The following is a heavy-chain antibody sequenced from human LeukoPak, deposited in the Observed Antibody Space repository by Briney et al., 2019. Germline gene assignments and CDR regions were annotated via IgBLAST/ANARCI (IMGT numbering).Heavy chain of an antibody. V-gene: IGHV4-59*12. J-gene: IGHJ4*02. D-gene: IGHD3-22*01. Sequence: SETLSLTCTVSGGSISSYYWSWIRQPPGKGLEWIGYIYYSGSTNYNPSLKSRVTMSVDTSKNQFSLKLSSVTAADTAVYYCARDRYYYDSSGYYYFDYWGQGTLVTVSS. CDR1: GGSISSYY. CDR3: ARDRYYYDSSGYYYFDY. CDR2: IYYSGST.